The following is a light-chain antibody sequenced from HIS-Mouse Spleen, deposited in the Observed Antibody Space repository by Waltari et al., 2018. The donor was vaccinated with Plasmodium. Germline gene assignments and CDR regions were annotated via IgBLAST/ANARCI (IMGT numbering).Light chain of an antibody. Sequence: DIVMTQSPDSLAVSLGERATIHCKSSQSVLYSSNNKNYLAWYQQKPGQPPKLLIYCATTRESGVPDRFSGSGSGTDFTLTISSLQAEDVAVYYCQQYYSTPYTFGQGTKLGIK. V-gene: IGKV4-1*01. CDR3: QQYYSTPYT. CDR2: CAT. CDR1: QSVLYSSNNKNY. J-gene: IGKJ2*01.